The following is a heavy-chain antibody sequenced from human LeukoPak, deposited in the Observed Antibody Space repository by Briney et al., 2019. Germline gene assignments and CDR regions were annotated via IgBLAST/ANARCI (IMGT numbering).Heavy chain of an antibody. D-gene: IGHD6-19*01. V-gene: IGHV3-23*01. CDR2: MSGSCGST. CDR1: LVTSFSDA. J-gene: IGHJ4*02. CDR3: AKDLIRRAVAGKFDY. Sequence: GGSLRLSRAPSLVTSFSDAMSAGRHAPGEGVERVSAMSGSCGSTEYADSVKGRCTISRDNSKNTLYLQMNSLRAEDTAVYYCAKDLIRRAVAGKFDYWGQGTLVTVSS.